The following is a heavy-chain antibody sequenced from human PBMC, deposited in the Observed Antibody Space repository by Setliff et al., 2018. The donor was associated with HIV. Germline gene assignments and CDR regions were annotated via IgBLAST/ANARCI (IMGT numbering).Heavy chain of an antibody. CDR1: GLTFSNYW. CDR3: VRQVSYYHFYMDV. V-gene: IGHV3-74*01. CDR2: IDSDGSDT. Sequence: GGSLRLSCAASGLTFSNYWMHWVRQAPGKGLEWVSRIDSDGSDTNYADSVRGRFTISRDNAKNTVYLQLTSLRAEDTAVYYCVRQVSYYHFYMDVWGKGTTVTVSS. D-gene: IGHD6-6*01. J-gene: IGHJ6*03.